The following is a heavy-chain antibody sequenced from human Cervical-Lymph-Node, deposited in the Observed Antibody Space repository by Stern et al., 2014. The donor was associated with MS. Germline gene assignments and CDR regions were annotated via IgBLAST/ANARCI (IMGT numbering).Heavy chain of an antibody. V-gene: IGHV1-69*01. CDR3: ANYYGDNGGWFDP. CDR1: GGTFGTHG. CDR2: ISPTFGTS. J-gene: IGHJ5*02. D-gene: IGHD4-17*01. Sequence: VQLVESGPEVKKPGSSVKGSCKASGGTFGTHGISWVRQAPGQGLQWMGGISPTFGTSNYAQNFQDRVTITADESTSTAYMVLSSLRSEDTAIYYCANYYGDNGGWFDPWGQGTLVTVSS.